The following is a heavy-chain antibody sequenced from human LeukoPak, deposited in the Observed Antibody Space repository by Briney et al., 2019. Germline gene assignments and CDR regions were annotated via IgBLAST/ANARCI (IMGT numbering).Heavy chain of an antibody. CDR3: ARAFGFGGSYYGMDV. CDR2: INPNSGGT. CDR1: GYTFTGYY. V-gene: IGHV1-2*02. D-gene: IGHD2-15*01. Sequence: GASVKVCCKASGYTFTGYYMHWVRQAPGQGLEWMGWINPNSGGTNYAQKFQGRVTMTRDTSISTAYMELSRLRSDDTAVYYCARAFGFGGSYYGMDVWGQGTTVTVSS. J-gene: IGHJ6*02.